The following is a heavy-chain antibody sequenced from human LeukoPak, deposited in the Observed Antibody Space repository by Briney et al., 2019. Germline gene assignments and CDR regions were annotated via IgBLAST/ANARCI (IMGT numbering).Heavy chain of an antibody. J-gene: IGHJ4*02. CDR2: IYYSGST. V-gene: IGHV4-59*08. D-gene: IGHD1-26*01. CDR1: GGSISSYY. Sequence: PSVTLSFTCTASGGSISSYYWSWLRQPPGKELKGIRYIYYSGSTNYNPSLKSRVTISVDTCKNQFSLKLSSVTAADTAVYDCASGSYYLDYWGQGTLVTVSS. CDR3: ASGSYYLDY.